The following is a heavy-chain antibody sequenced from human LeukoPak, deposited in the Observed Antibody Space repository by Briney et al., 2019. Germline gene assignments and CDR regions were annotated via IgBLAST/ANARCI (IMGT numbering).Heavy chain of an antibody. J-gene: IGHJ5*02. D-gene: IGHD3-10*01. V-gene: IGHV4-39*01. CDR3: ATLGFYYGSGGSWFAP. CDR2: VYYTGGT. CDR1: GGSITTDSYY. Sequence: SETLSLTCTVSGGSITTDSYYWAWIRQTPGRGPEWIGSVYYTGGTYYSPSLQSRVAISVDTSKNEFSLRVNSVTAADTGVYYCATLGFYYGSGGSWFAPWGQGILVSVSS.